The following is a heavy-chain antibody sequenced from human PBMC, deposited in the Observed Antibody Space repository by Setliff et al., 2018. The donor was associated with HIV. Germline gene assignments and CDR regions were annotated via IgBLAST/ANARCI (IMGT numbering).Heavy chain of an antibody. CDR2: FDPEDGET. CDR1: GYTLTELS. D-gene: IGHD3-16*01. V-gene: IGHV1-24*01. CDR3: ATTVLTTTSMIIDY. Sequence: ASVKVSCKVSGYTLTELSMHWVRQAPGKGLEWMGGFDPEDGETIYAQKFQGRVTMTEDTSTDTAYMELSSLKSEDTAVYYCATTVLTTTSMIIDYWGQGTLVTSPQ. J-gene: IGHJ4*02.